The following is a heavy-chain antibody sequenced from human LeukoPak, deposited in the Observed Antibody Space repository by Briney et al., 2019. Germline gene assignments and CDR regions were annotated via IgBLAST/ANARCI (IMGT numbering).Heavy chain of an antibody. CDR3: ARDFAIIEDIVVVPAAMDV. D-gene: IGHD2-2*01. CDR1: GYTFTGYY. V-gene: IGHV1-2*02. CDR2: INPNSGGT. Sequence: GASVKVSCKASGYTFTGYYMHWVRQAPGQGLEWMGWINPNSGGTNYAQKFQGRVTMTRDTSISTAYMELSRLRSDDTAVYCCARDFAIIEDIVVVPAAMDVWGKGTTVTVSS. J-gene: IGHJ6*04.